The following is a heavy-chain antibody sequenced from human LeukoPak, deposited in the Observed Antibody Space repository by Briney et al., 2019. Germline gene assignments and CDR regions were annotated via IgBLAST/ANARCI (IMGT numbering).Heavy chain of an antibody. J-gene: IGHJ4*02. D-gene: IGHD3-10*01. V-gene: IGHV1-69*13. CDR3: ASVGSGSYPFDY. Sequence: SVKVSCKASGGTFSSYAISWVRQAPGQGLEWMGGIIPIFGTANYAQKFQGRITITADVSTRTAYMELSNLRSEDTAVYYCASVGSGSYPFDYWGQGTLVTVSS. CDR1: GGTFSSYA. CDR2: IIPIFGTA.